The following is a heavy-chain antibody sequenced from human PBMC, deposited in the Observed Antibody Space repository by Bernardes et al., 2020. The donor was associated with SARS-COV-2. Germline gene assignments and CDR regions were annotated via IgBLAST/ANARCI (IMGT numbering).Heavy chain of an antibody. Sequence: SETLSLTCSVSGGSISGYYWSWIRQPPGKGLEWIGHIYYSGSTNYNPSLKSRVTISADTSKNQFSLNLSSVTAADTAVYFCVRAAGGGNCYGCWLGPWGQGTLVTVSS. J-gene: IGHJ5*02. V-gene: IGHV4-59*01. D-gene: IGHD2-15*01. CDR2: IYYSGST. CDR3: VRAAGGGNCYGCWLGP. CDR1: GGSISGYY.